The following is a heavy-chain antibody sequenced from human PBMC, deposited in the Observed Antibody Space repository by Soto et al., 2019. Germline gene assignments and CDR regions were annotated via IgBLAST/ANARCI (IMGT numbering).Heavy chain of an antibody. D-gene: IGHD4-17*01. CDR1: GFTFDDYA. Sequence: EVQLVESGGGLVQPGRSLRLSCAASGFTFDDYAMHWVRQAPGKGLEWVSGISWNSGSIGYADSVKGRFTISRDNAKNSLYLQMNSLRAEDTALYYCAKGVDYGDYAGVDYWGQGTLVTVSS. CDR3: AKGVDYGDYAGVDY. V-gene: IGHV3-9*01. CDR2: ISWNSGSI. J-gene: IGHJ4*02.